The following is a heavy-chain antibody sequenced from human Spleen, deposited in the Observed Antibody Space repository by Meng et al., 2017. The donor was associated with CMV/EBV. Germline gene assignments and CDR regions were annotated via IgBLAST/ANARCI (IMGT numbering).Heavy chain of an antibody. V-gene: IGHV4-31*03. Sequence: SETLSLTCTVSDGSISSDTYYWSWIRQYPGKGLEWIGYIYYSGSTYYNPSLKSRGTISMDTSKNQFSLKLNSVTAEDTAVYYCAKAGTDIVVVPAAIGSYYYYGMDVWGQGTTVTVSS. D-gene: IGHD2-2*02. CDR1: DGSISSDTYY. CDR2: IYYSGST. J-gene: IGHJ6*02. CDR3: AKAGTDIVVVPAAIGSYYYYGMDV.